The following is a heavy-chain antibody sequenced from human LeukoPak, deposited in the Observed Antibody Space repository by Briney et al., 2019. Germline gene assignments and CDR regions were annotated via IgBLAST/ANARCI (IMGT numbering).Heavy chain of an antibody. J-gene: IGHJ4*02. D-gene: IGHD4-17*01. V-gene: IGHV3-23*01. CDR1: GFTFNSFA. CDR2: VSGSGGHT. Sequence: GGSLRLSCAASGFTFNSFAMVWVRQAPGKGLEWVSSVSGSGGHTYYSDSVKGRFNISRDNSKNTVYLQMTSLRDEDTAIYYCARIPNYADPQQGDYWGQGTLVTVSS. CDR3: ARIPNYADPQQGDY.